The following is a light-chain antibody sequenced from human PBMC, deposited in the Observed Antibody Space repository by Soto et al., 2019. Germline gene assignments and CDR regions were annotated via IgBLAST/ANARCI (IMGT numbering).Light chain of an antibody. CDR1: SSDVGGYNY. CDR2: EVS. J-gene: IGLJ1*01. Sequence: QSVLTRPPSASGSPGQSVTISCTGTSSDVGGYNYVSWYQQHPGKAPKLMIYEVSKRPSGVPDRFSGSKSGNTASLTVSGLQAEDDADYYCSSYAGSNNVFGTGTKVTVL. CDR3: SSYAGSNNV. V-gene: IGLV2-8*01.